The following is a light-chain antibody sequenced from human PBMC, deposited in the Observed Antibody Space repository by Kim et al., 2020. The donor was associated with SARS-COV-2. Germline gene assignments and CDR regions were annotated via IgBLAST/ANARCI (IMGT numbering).Light chain of an antibody. V-gene: IGLV10-54*01. CDR1: SNNVGKRG. CDR3: TAWDSSLSAWV. CDR2: KNN. J-gene: IGLJ3*02. Sequence: RQTATLTRTGNSNNVGKRGAGWLQQHQGHPPKLVSYKNNDRPSGISERLSASRSGNTASLTITGLQPEDEADYYCTAWDSSLSAWVFGGGTQLTVL.